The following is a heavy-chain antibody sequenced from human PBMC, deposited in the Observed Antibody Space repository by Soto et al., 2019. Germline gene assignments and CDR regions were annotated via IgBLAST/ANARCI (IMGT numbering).Heavy chain of an antibody. CDR2: INPNSGGT. CDR1: GYTFTGYY. J-gene: IGHJ4*02. D-gene: IGHD3-9*01. Sequence: QVQLVQSGAEVKKPGASVKVSCKASGYTFTGYYMHWVRQAPGQGLEWMGWINPNSGGTNYAQKFQGWVTMTRDTSISTAYMELSRLRSDDTAVYYCARVAGYYDILTGPLGYWCQGTLVTVSS. CDR3: ARVAGYYDILTGPLGY. V-gene: IGHV1-2*04.